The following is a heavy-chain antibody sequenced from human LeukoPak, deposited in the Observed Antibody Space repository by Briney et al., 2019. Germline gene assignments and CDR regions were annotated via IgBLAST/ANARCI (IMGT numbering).Heavy chain of an antibody. V-gene: IGHV4-39*07. CDR2: IYYSGST. J-gene: IGHJ4*02. D-gene: IGHD3-22*01. Sequence: SGTLSLTCTVSGGAISSSHYYWGWIRQPPGKGLEWIGSIYYSGSTYYNPSLKSRVTISVDTSKNQFSLKLSPATAADTAVYYCAILPATDTYYYDNRGYYRPGVHWGQGTLVTVSS. CDR1: GGAISSSHYY. CDR3: AILPATDTYYYDNRGYYRPGVH.